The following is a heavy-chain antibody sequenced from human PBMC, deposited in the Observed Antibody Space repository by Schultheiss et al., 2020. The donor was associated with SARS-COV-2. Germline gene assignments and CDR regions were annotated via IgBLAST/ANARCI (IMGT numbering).Heavy chain of an antibody. D-gene: IGHD5-18*01. CDR2: ISSSSSYI. Sequence: GESLKISCAASGFTFSSYSMNWVRQAPGKGLEWVSSISSSSSYIYYADSVKGRFTISRDNAKNSLYLQMNSLRAEDTALYHCARRGYTFGSPTFDYWGQGTLVTVSS. V-gene: IGHV3-21*04. CDR1: GFTFSSYS. J-gene: IGHJ4*02. CDR3: ARRGYTFGSPTFDY.